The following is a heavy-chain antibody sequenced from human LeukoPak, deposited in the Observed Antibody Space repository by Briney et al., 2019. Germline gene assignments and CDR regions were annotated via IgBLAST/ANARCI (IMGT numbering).Heavy chain of an antibody. Sequence: PSETLSLTCTVSGGSISSYYWSWIRQPPGKGLEWIGYIYYSGSTNYNPSLKSRVTISVDTSKNQFSLKLSSVTAADTAVYYCARHSDRDYYGSGSYYVDYWGQGTLVTVSS. J-gene: IGHJ4*02. V-gene: IGHV4-59*08. CDR1: GGSISSYY. D-gene: IGHD3-10*01. CDR2: IYYSGST. CDR3: ARHSDRDYYGSGSYYVDY.